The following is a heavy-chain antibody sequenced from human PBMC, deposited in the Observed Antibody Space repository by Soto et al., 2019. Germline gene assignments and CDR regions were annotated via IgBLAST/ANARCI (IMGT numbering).Heavy chain of an antibody. CDR1: GFTVSTNY. Sequence: GGSLRLSCAASGFTVSTNYMSWVRQAPGMGLEWVSILYSGGSAYYADSVKDRFTISRDISKNTLYLQMNSLRVEDTAVYYCVGTIVVAPAAKGQGAFDIWGQGTMVTVSS. J-gene: IGHJ3*02. CDR2: LYSGGSA. V-gene: IGHV3-53*01. D-gene: IGHD2-2*01. CDR3: VGTIVVAPAAKGQGAFDI.